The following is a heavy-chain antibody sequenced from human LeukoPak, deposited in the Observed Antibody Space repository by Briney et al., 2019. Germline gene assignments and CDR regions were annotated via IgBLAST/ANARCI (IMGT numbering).Heavy chain of an antibody. CDR3: ARSGLYCSSTSCYYYYGMDV. CDR1: GGSISSYY. J-gene: IGHJ6*02. Sequence: SETLSLTCTVSGGSISSYYWSWIRQPPGKGLGWIGEINHSGSTNYNPSLKSRVTISVDTSKNQFSLKLSSVTAADTAVYYCARSGLYCSSTSCYYYYGMDVWGQGTTVTVSS. CDR2: INHSGST. V-gene: IGHV4-34*01. D-gene: IGHD2-2*01.